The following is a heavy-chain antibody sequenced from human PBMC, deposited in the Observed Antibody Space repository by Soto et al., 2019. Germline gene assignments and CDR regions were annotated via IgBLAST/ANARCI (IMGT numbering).Heavy chain of an antibody. J-gene: IGHJ3*02. Sequence: GGSLRLSCAASGFTVSSNYMSWVRQAPGKGLEWVSVIYSGGSTYYADSVKGRFTISRHNSKNTLYLQMNSLRAEDTAVYYCARFRYSYGNDAFDIWGQGTMVTVSS. D-gene: IGHD5-18*01. CDR3: ARFRYSYGNDAFDI. V-gene: IGHV3-53*04. CDR2: IYSGGST. CDR1: GFTVSSNY.